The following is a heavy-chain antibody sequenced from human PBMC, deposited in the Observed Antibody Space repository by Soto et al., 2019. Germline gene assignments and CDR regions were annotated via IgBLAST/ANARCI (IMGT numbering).Heavy chain of an antibody. Sequence: SVKVSCKASGGTFSSYAISWVRQAPGQGLEWMGGIIPIFGTANYAQKFQGRVTITADESTSTAYMELSSLRSEDTAVYYCARDRPRVYGMDVWGQGTTVTVSS. D-gene: IGHD6-6*01. CDR2: IIPIFGTA. J-gene: IGHJ6*02. V-gene: IGHV1-69*13. CDR1: GGTFSSYA. CDR3: ARDRPRVYGMDV.